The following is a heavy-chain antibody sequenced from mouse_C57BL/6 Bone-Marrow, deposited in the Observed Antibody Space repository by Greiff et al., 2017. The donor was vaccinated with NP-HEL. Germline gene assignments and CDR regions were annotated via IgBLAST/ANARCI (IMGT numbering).Heavy chain of an antibody. J-gene: IGHJ1*03. D-gene: IGHD1-1*01. Sequence: EVMLVESGGGLVKPGGSLKLSCAASGFTFSDYGMHWVRQAPEKGLEWVAYISSGSSTIYYVDTVKGRFTISRDNAKNTLFLQMTSLSSEDTAMYYCARGTTVVALYWYFDVWGTGTTVTVSS. CDR3: ARGTTVVALYWYFDV. V-gene: IGHV5-17*01. CDR1: GFTFSDYG. CDR2: ISSGSSTI.